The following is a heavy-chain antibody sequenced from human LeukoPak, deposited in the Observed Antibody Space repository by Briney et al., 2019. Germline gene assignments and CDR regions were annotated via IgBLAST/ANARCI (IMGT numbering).Heavy chain of an antibody. Sequence: PGGSLRLSCAASGFTVSTNCMTRVRQAPGKGLDWVSTIYSGGTTYYADSVMGRFTISRHNSRNTLYLQMNSLRAEDTAVYYCARVDTVMAYYFDLWGQGTLVTVSS. D-gene: IGHD5-18*01. CDR1: GFTVSTNC. J-gene: IGHJ4*02. CDR3: ARVDTVMAYYFDL. V-gene: IGHV3-53*04. CDR2: IYSGGTT.